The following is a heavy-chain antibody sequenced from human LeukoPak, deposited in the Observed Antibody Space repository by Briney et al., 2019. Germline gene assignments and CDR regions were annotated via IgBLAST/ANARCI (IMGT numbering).Heavy chain of an antibody. CDR1: GYTFTCYD. D-gene: IGHD3-22*01. J-gene: IGHJ3*02. Sequence: SVKVSCKASGYTFTCYDINWVRQAPGQGLEWMGGIIPIFGTANYAQKFQGRVTITADKSTSTAYMELSSLRSEDTAVYYCANYDRVGDAFDIWGQGTMVTVSS. V-gene: IGHV1-69*06. CDR2: IIPIFGTA. CDR3: ANYDRVGDAFDI.